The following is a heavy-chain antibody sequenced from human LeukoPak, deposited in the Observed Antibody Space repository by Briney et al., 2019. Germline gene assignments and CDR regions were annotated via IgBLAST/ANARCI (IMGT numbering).Heavy chain of an antibody. CDR2: IGSSSSSI. CDR3: AREAGEAFDI. Sequence: GGSLRLSCAASGFTVSSYSMNWVRQAPGKGLEWVSCIGSSSSSIYYIDSVKSRFTIYRDNAKNSLYLQMNSLRAEDTAVYYCAREAGEAFDIWGQGTMVTVSS. V-gene: IGHV3-21*01. D-gene: IGHD3-16*01. CDR1: GFTVSSYS. J-gene: IGHJ3*02.